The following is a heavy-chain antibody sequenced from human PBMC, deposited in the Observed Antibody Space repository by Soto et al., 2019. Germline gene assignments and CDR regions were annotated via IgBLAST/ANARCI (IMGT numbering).Heavy chain of an antibody. D-gene: IGHD6-13*01. Sequence: PSETLSLTCTVSGGSISSYYCSWIRQPPGRGLEWIGYISYSGSTNYNPSLKSRVTISVDTSKNQFSLKLSSVTAADTAVYYCARATPVSYYSSSWSLDYWGQGTLVTVS. CDR3: ARATPVSYYSSSWSLDY. CDR1: GGSISSYY. J-gene: IGHJ4*02. CDR2: ISYSGST. V-gene: IGHV4-59*01.